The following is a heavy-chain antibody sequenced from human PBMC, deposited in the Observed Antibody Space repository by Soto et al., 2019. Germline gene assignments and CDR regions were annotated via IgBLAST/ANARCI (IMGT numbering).Heavy chain of an antibody. Sequence: EVQLVESGGDLVQPGGSLRLSCAASGFPFSTSWMTWVRQTPGRGLEWVANIKQDGSVKYYVDSVKGRFTISRDNAKNSLYLQMNSLRDDDTAVYYCAKAHSSSWTAYYYYGMDVWGQGTTVTVSS. CDR2: IKQDGSVK. CDR3: AKAHSSSWTAYYYYGMDV. V-gene: IGHV3-7*02. D-gene: IGHD6-13*01. CDR1: GFPFSTSW. J-gene: IGHJ6*02.